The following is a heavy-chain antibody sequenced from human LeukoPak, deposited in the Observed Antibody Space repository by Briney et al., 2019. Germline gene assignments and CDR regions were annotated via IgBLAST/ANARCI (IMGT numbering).Heavy chain of an antibody. J-gene: IGHJ4*02. CDR3: ARFKGGTGFDY. V-gene: IGHV4-39*01. D-gene: IGHD1-26*01. CDR2: ISSSGNA. Sequence: PSETLSLTCAVSGGSITTTDFDWAWIRQPPGQGFEWIATISSSGNAYYYPSRMSRVTLSVDTSKNQFSLVVTSVTAADTGLFYCARFKGGTGFDYWGRGILVIVS. CDR1: GGSITTTDFD.